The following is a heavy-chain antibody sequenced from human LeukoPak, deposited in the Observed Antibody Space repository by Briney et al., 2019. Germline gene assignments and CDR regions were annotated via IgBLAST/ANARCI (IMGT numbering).Heavy chain of an antibody. CDR3: AKDKESAATYYYYYGMDV. D-gene: IGHD2-15*01. V-gene: IGHV3-9*01. Sequence: GGSLRLSCAASGFTFDDYAMHWVRQAPGKGLEWVSGISWNSGSIGYADSVKGRFTISRDNAKNSLYLQMNSLRAEDTALYYCAKDKESAATYYYYYGMDVWGQGTTVTVPS. J-gene: IGHJ6*02. CDR2: ISWNSGSI. CDR1: GFTFDDYA.